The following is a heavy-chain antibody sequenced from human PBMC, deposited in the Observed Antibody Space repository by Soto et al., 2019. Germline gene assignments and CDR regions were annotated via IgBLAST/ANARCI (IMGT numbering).Heavy chain of an antibody. CDR1: GFTFSTYA. Sequence: EVQLLESGGGLVQPGGSLRLSCAASGFTFSTYAMSWVRQAPGKGLEWVSAISGSGVSTYYADSVKGRFTIYRDNSKNTLYLQMNSLRAEDTAVYYGAKARKSGSGWYWDYWGQGTLVTVSS. D-gene: IGHD6-19*01. CDR2: ISGSGVST. J-gene: IGHJ4*02. V-gene: IGHV3-23*01. CDR3: AKARKSGSGWYWDY.